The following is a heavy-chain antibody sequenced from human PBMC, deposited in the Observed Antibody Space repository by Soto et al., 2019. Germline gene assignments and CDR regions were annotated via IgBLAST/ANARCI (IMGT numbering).Heavy chain of an antibody. Sequence: VQLLESGGGLVQPGGSLRLSCAASGFTFSSYGMHWVRQAPGKGLEWVAVISYDGSNKYYADSVKGRFTISRDNSKNTLYLQMNSLRAEDTAVYYCAKDLIAAAGTGNWFDPWGQGTLVTVSS. CDR1: GFTFSSYG. CDR3: AKDLIAAAGTGNWFDP. J-gene: IGHJ5*02. CDR2: ISYDGSNK. V-gene: IGHV3-30*18. D-gene: IGHD6-13*01.